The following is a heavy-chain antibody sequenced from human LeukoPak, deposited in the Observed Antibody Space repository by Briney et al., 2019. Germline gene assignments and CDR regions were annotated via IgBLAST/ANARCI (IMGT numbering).Heavy chain of an antibody. CDR3: ARDVGSGWYSRYYGMDV. Sequence: ASVKVSCKASGYTFTSYGISWVRQAPGQGLEWMGWISAYNGNTNYAQKLQGRVTMTTDTSTSTAYMELRSLRSEDTAVYYCARDVGSGWYSRYYGMDVWGQGTTVTVSS. CDR2: ISAYNGNT. J-gene: IGHJ6*02. CDR1: GYTFTSYG. D-gene: IGHD6-19*01. V-gene: IGHV1-18*01.